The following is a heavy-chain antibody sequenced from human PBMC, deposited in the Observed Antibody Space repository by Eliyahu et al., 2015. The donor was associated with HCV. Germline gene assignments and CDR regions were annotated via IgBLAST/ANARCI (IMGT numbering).Heavy chain of an antibody. CDR3: ASGGGGIAVAGTGGWLDP. D-gene: IGHD6-19*01. CDR1: GGSISXXX. Sequence: QVQLQESGPGLVKPSXTLSLTCXVXGGSISXXXWSWIRPPPGKGLEWIGYIYDGGSTHYKPSLKSRVTMSVDASKNQLSLKLSSVTAADTAVYYCASGGGGIAVAGTGGWLDPWGQGTLVSVSS. V-gene: IGHV4-59*01. CDR2: IYDGGST. J-gene: IGHJ5*02.